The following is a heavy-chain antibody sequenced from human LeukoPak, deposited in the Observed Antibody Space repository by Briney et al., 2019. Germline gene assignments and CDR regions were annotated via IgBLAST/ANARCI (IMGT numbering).Heavy chain of an antibody. Sequence: KSGGSLRLSCAASGFTFSSYSMNWVRQAPGKGLEWVSSISSSSYIYYADSVKGRFTISRDNAKNSLHLQMNSLRAEDTAVYYCASLSSGWLGEYFDYWGQGTLVTVSS. CDR3: ASLSSGWLGEYFDY. J-gene: IGHJ4*02. CDR2: ISSSSYI. CDR1: GFTFSSYS. D-gene: IGHD6-19*01. V-gene: IGHV3-21*01.